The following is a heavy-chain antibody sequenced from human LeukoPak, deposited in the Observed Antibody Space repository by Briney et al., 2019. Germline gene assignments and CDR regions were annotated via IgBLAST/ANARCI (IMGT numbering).Heavy chain of an antibody. CDR3: AKRVNHWYFDL. Sequence: GGSLRLSCAASGFTFSSYAMHWVRQAPGKGLEWVAVISYDGSNKYYADSVKGRFTISRDNSKNTLYLQMNSLRAEDTAVYYCAKRVNHWYFDLWGRGTLVTVSS. CDR1: GFTFSSYA. V-gene: IGHV3-30-3*02. CDR2: ISYDGSNK. J-gene: IGHJ2*01. D-gene: IGHD3-10*01.